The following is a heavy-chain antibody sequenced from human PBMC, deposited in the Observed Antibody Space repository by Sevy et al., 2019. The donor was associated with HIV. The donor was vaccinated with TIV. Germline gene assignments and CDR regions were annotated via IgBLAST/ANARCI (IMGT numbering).Heavy chain of an antibody. Sequence: VKVSCKASGYTFTSYYMHWVRQAPGQGLEWMGIINPSGGSTSYAQKFQGRVTMTRDTSTSTVYMELSSLRSEDTAVYYCARDYYSTYEESYYYYYYMDVWGKGTTVTVSS. V-gene: IGHV1-46*03. CDR2: INPSGGST. J-gene: IGHJ6*03. CDR1: GYTFTSYY. CDR3: ARDYYSTYEESYYYYYYMDV. D-gene: IGHD4-4*01.